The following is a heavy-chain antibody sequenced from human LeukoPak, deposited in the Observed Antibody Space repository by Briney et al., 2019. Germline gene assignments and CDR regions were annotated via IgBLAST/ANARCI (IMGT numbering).Heavy chain of an antibody. CDR2: IYHSGST. CDR1: GGSISSGGYY. Sequence: SETLSLTCTVSGGSISSGGYYWSWIRQPPGKGLEWIGYIYHSGSTYYNPSLKSRVTISVDRSKNQFSLKLSSVTAADTAVYYCARDPGSSTSKWLTAFDIWGQGTMVTVSS. V-gene: IGHV4-30-2*01. CDR3: ARDPGSSTSKWLTAFDI. D-gene: IGHD2-2*01. J-gene: IGHJ3*02.